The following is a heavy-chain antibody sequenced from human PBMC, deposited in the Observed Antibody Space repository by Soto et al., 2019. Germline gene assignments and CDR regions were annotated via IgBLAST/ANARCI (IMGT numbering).Heavy chain of an antibody. D-gene: IGHD3-22*01. J-gene: IGHJ4*02. Sequence: QVQLVQSGAEVKKPGSSVKVSCKASGGTFSSYTISWVRQAPGQGLEWMGRIIPILGIANYAQKFQGRVTIXXDXSXXTAYMELSSLRSEDTAVYYCARGYYYDSSGYPFDYWGQGTLVTVSS. CDR2: IIPILGIA. CDR1: GGTFSSYT. V-gene: IGHV1-69*02. CDR3: ARGYYYDSSGYPFDY.